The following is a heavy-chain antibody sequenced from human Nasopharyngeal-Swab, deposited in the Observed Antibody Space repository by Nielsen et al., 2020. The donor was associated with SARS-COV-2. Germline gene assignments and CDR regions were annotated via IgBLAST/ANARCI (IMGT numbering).Heavy chain of an antibody. V-gene: IGHV7-4-1*02. CDR1: GYTFTSYA. Sequence: ASVKDSCKASGYTFTSYAMNWVRQAPGQGLEWMGWINTNTGNPTYAQGFTGRFVFSLDTSVSTAYLQISSLKAEDTAVYYCARGDSPDNYYDSSGYAFDIWGQGTMVTVSS. J-gene: IGHJ3*02. CDR3: ARGDSPDNYYDSSGYAFDI. CDR2: INTNTGNP. D-gene: IGHD3-22*01.